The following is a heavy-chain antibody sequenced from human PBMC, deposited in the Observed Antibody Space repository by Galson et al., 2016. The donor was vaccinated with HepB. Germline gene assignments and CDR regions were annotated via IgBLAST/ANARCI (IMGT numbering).Heavy chain of an antibody. V-gene: IGHV2-70*01. D-gene: IGHD3-10*01. Sequence: PALVKPTQTLTLTCTFSGFSLRTTEMCVTRIRQPPGRALEWLAQIDWGDDKYYSTSLKARLTISKDTSENQVVLTMTNMDPGDTATYYCARGRSHGWGRFYLDYWGQGILVTVSS. J-gene: IGHJ4*02. CDR2: IDWGDDK. CDR3: ARGRSHGWGRFYLDY. CDR1: GFSLRTTEMC.